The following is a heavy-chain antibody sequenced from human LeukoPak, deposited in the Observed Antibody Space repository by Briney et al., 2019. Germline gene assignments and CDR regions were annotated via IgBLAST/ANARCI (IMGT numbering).Heavy chain of an antibody. CDR1: GFTFSSYA. D-gene: IGHD3-3*01. CDR3: AKRNKGDFWSGSTVDY. J-gene: IGHJ4*02. Sequence: GGSLRLSCAASGFTFSSYAMSWVRQAPGKGLEWVSAISGSGGSTYYADSVKGRFTISRDNSKNTLYLQMNSLRAEDTAVYYCAKRNKGDFWSGSTVDYWGQGTLVTVSS. CDR2: ISGSGGST. V-gene: IGHV3-23*01.